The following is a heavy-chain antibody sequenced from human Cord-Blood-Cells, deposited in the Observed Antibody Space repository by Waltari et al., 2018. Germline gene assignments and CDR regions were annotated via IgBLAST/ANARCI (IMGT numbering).Heavy chain of an antibody. CDR1: GYSISSGYY. D-gene: IGHD2-8*02. Sequence: QVQLQESGPGLVKPSETLSLTCAVSGYSISSGYYWGWIRQPPGKGLEWIGSIYHSGSTDYNPSLKGRVTIAVDTSTNQFSLSRSSVTAADTAVYYCAKARVVGAPTGGFERWGRGTLVTVSS. V-gene: IGHV4-38-2*01. CDR2: IYHSGST. CDR3: AKARVVGAPTGGFER. J-gene: IGHJ2*01.